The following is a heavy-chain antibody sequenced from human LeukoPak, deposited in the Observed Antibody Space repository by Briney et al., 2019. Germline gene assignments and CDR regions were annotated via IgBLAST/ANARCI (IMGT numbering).Heavy chain of an antibody. J-gene: IGHJ4*02. D-gene: IGHD2-15*01. CDR1: GFTFSSYG. V-gene: IGHV3-33*01. CDR2: IWYDGSNK. Sequence: PGGSLRLSCAASGFTFSSYGMHWVRQAPGKGLEWVAVIWYDGSNKYYADSVKGRFTISRDNSKNTLYLQMNSLRAEGTAVYYCARDVFGGTYFDYWGQGTLVTVSS. CDR3: ARDVFGGTYFDY.